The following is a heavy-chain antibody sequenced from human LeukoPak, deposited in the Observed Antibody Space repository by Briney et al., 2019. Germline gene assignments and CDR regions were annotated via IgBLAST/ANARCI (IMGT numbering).Heavy chain of an antibody. D-gene: IGHD2-21*02. CDR2: ICGSGGIT. V-gene: IGHV3-23*01. CDR3: AKGSAYCGGDCRYDY. CDR1: GFTFNSYA. Sequence: GGSLRLSCAASGFTFNSYAMSWVRQAPGKGLEWVSAICGSGGITYYADSVKSPFTISRDNSKNTLYLQMNSLRAEDTAVYYCAKGSAYCGGDCRYDYSGQGTLVTVSS. J-gene: IGHJ4*02.